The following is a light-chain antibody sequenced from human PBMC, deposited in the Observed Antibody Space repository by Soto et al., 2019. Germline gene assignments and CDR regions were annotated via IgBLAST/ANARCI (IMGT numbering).Light chain of an antibody. V-gene: IGKV3-20*01. Sequence: ENVLTQSPATLSLSPGERATLSCRASQSVSSNLAWYRQKPGQAPRLLIYGASIRATGIPDRFSGSGSGTDFTLTISRLESEDFAVYYCQQYGNLLWTFGQGTKVDIK. CDR3: QQYGNLLWT. CDR1: QSVSSN. CDR2: GAS. J-gene: IGKJ1*01.